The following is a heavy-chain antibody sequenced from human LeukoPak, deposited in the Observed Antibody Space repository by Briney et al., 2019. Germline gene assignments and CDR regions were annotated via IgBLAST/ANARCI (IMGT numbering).Heavy chain of an antibody. Sequence: KPGESLKISCKGSGYSFTNYWIGWVRQVPGQGLEWMGIIYPGDSDTRYTPSFQGQVTISADKSTSTAYLQWSSLKASDTAMYYCAGRRYHDSSGYSANFDYWGQGTLVTVSS. V-gene: IGHV5-51*01. D-gene: IGHD3-22*01. CDR1: GYSFTNYW. CDR3: AGRRYHDSSGYSANFDY. CDR2: IYPGDSDT. J-gene: IGHJ4*02.